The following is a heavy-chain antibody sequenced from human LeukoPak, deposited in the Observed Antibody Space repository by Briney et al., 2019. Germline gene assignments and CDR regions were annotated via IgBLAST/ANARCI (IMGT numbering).Heavy chain of an antibody. CDR3: ARGRVTMVRGVRAAWFNP. CDR2: IYHSGST. Sequence: SETLFLTSAVSGGSISSGGYSWSWIRQPPWKGLEWIGYIYHSGSTYYNPSLKSRVTISVDRSKSQFSLKLSSVTAADTAVYYCARGRVTMVRGVRAAWFNPWGQGTLVTVSS. J-gene: IGHJ5*02. V-gene: IGHV4-30-2*01. D-gene: IGHD3-10*01. CDR1: GGSISSGGYS.